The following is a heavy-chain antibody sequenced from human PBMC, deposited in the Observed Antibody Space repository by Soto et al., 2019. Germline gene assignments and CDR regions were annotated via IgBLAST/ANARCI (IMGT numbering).Heavy chain of an antibody. Sequence: QVHLVQSGAEVKKPGASVKVSCKGSGYIFTTYGITWVRQAPGQGLEWMGWISAHNGNTNYAQKLQGRGTVTRDTSTSTAYMELRNLRSADTAVYYCARGRYGDYWGQGALVTVSS. CDR2: ISAHNGNT. V-gene: IGHV1-18*01. CDR3: ARGRYGDY. J-gene: IGHJ4*02. CDR1: GYIFTTYG. D-gene: IGHD1-1*01.